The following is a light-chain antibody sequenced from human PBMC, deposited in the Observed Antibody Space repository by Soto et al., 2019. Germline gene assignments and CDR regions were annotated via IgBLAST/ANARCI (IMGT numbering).Light chain of an antibody. CDR2: QAS. CDR1: QSIRSW. J-gene: IGKJ2*01. V-gene: IGKV1-5*03. Sequence: DIPMTQSPSTLSATVGDRVTITCQASQSIRSWLAWYQQKPGKAPKLLIYQASTLGSGVPSRFSGSGSGTEFTLTISSLLPDDFATYYCQQYNAYSTFGQGTKLEIK. CDR3: QQYNAYST.